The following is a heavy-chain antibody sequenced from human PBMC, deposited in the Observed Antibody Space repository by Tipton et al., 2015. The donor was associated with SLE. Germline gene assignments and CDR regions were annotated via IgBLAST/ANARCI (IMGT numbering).Heavy chain of an antibody. D-gene: IGHD2-21*02. CDR1: GFSFRSYA. CDR2: ISGGGGST. V-gene: IGHV3-23*01. CDR3: AKFEKANDFYLDY. J-gene: IGHJ4*02. Sequence: GSLRLSCIASGFSFRSYAMSWVRRAPGRGLEWVSAISGGGGSTYYADSVKGRFTISTDISKNTLFLQLNNLGADDTAIYYCAKFEKANDFYLDYWGQGALVTVSS.